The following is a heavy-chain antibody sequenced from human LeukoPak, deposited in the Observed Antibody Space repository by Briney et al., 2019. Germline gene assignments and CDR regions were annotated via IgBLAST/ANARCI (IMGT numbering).Heavy chain of an antibody. CDR1: GYTFTGYY. J-gene: IGHJ4*02. Sequence: GASVTVSCTASGYTFTGYYMHWVRQAPGQGLEWMGWINPNSGGTNYAQKFQGRVTMTRDPSISTAYMELSRLSSDDTAVYYCARDHFDFWSGYSATYFDYWGQGTLVTVSS. V-gene: IGHV1-2*02. CDR3: ARDHFDFWSGYSATYFDY. CDR2: INPNSGGT. D-gene: IGHD3-3*01.